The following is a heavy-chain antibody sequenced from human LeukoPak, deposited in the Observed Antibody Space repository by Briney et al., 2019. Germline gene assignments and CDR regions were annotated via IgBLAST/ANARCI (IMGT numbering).Heavy chain of an antibody. V-gene: IGHV4-61*02. CDR2: IYTSGST. D-gene: IGHD3-22*01. CDR3: ARESITMIVVVIPGAFDI. CDR1: GGSISSGSYY. Sequence: SQTLPLTCTVSGGSISSGSYYWSWIRQPAGKGLEWIGRIYTSGSTNYNPSLKSRVTISVDTSKNQFSLKLSSVTAADTAVYYCARESITMIVVVIPGAFDIWGQGTMVTVSS. J-gene: IGHJ3*02.